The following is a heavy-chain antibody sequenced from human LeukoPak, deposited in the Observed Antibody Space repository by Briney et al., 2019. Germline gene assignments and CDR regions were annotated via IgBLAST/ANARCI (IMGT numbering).Heavy chain of an antibody. J-gene: IGHJ4*02. CDR2: IYYSGST. D-gene: IGHD3-16*01. V-gene: IGHV4-38-2*02. Sequence: SETLSLTCTVSGYSISSGYYWGWIRQPPGKGLEWIGSIYYSGSTYYNPSLKSRVTISVDTSTNQFSLKLRSVTAADTAVFYCVRGRTYDYIWGNWDYWGQGTLVTVSS. CDR3: VRGRTYDYIWGNWDY. CDR1: GYSISSGYY.